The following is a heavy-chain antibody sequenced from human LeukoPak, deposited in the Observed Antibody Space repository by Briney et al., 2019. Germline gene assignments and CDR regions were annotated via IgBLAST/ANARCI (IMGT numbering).Heavy chain of an antibody. J-gene: IGHJ4*02. D-gene: IGHD1-26*01. CDR1: GFTFSSYA. Sequence: GGSLRLSCVASGFTFSSYAMSWVRQAPGKGLEWVAAISGSGGSTYYADSVKGRFTISRDNSKNTLYLQMNSLRAEDTAVYYCAKDREWELPRFDYWGQGTLVTVSS. CDR3: AKDREWELPRFDY. V-gene: IGHV3-23*01. CDR2: ISGSGGST.